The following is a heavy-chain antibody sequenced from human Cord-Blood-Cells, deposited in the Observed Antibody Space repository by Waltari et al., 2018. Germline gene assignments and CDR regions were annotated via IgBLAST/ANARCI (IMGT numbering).Heavy chain of an antibody. CDR1: GGTFSSYA. CDR3: ARDLRPYYWTEDDY. V-gene: IGHV1-69*01. D-gene: IGHD1-20*01. CDR2: IIPIFGTA. J-gene: IGHJ4*02. Sequence: QVQLVQSGAEVKKPGSSVKVSCKASGGTFSSYAISRVRQAPGQGLEWKGGIIPIFGTANYAQKFQGRVTITADESTSTAYMELSSLRSEDTAVYYCARDLRPYYWTEDDYWGQGNLVTGSS.